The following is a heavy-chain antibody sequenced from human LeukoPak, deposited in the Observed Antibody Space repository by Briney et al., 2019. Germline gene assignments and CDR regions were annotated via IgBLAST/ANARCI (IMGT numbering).Heavy chain of an antibody. CDR3: AKDAVRGVIITGDDY. D-gene: IGHD3-10*01. Sequence: PGGSLRLSCAASGFTFSSYAMSWVRQAPGKGLEWVSTISGSGGSTYYADSVKGRFTISRDNSKNTLYLQMNSLRAEDTAVYYCAKDAVRGVIITGDDYWGQGTLVTVSS. J-gene: IGHJ4*02. CDR2: ISGSGGST. CDR1: GFTFSSYA. V-gene: IGHV3-23*01.